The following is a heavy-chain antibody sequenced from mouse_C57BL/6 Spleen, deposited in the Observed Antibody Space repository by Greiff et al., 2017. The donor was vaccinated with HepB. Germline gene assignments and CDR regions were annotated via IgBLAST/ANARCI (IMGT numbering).Heavy chain of an antibody. CDR1: GYTFTSYW. J-gene: IGHJ3*01. V-gene: IGHV1-61*01. D-gene: IGHD2-4*01. CDR3: ARERIYYDYDAWFAY. CDR2: IYPSDSET. Sequence: QVQLQQPGAELVRPGSSVKLSCKASGYTFTSYWMDWVKQRPGQGLEWIGNIYPSDSETHYNQKFKNKATLTVDKSSSTAYMQLSSLTSEDYAVYYCARERIYYDYDAWFAYWGQGTLVTVSA.